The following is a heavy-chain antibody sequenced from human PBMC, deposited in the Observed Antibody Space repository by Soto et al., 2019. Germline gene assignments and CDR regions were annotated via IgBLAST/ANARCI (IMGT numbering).Heavy chain of an antibody. Sequence: GGALRLSCAASGFTLSSYGMLWVRQAPGKGLEWVAVISYDGINKYYADSVKGRFTISRDNSKNTLYLQMNSLRAEDTVVYYCAKGRYCSSTSCSQYYYGSGSYFGYLDQGTLVTGSS. CDR2: ISYDGINK. CDR1: GFTLSSYG. CDR3: AKGRYCSSTSCSQYYYGSGSYFGY. J-gene: IGHJ4*02. V-gene: IGHV3-30*18. D-gene: IGHD3-10*01.